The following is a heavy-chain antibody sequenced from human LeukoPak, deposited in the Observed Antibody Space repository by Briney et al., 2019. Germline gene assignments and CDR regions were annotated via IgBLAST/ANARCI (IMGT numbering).Heavy chain of an antibody. CDR3: ASSSVGLDIANAFDI. Sequence: SVKVSCTASGGTFSSYAISWVRQAPGQGLEWMGGIIPIFGTANYAQKFQGRVTITADESTSTAYMELSSLRSEDTAVYYCASSSVGLDIANAFDIWGQGTMVTVSS. D-gene: IGHD3-9*01. V-gene: IGHV1-69*13. J-gene: IGHJ3*02. CDR1: GGTFSSYA. CDR2: IIPIFGTA.